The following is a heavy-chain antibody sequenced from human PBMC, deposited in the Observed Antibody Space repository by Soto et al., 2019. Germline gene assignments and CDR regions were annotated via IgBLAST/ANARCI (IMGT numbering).Heavy chain of an antibody. CDR2: ISATDGGT. Sequence: EVQLLESGGGLVQPGGSLRLSCAASGFTFSTYAMSWVRQAPGKGLEWVSTISATDGGTYYADSVKGRFTISRDNSKNTLYLQMNSLRAEDTAVYYCARDSTGSGLDYGMDVWGQGTTVAVSS. V-gene: IGHV3-23*01. J-gene: IGHJ6*02. CDR3: ARDSTGSGLDYGMDV. CDR1: GFTFSTYA. D-gene: IGHD3-10*01.